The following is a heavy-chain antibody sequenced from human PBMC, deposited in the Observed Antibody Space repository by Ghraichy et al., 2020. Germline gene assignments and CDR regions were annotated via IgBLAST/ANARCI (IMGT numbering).Heavy chain of an antibody. CDR2: MNPNSGNT. J-gene: IGHJ6*02. CDR1: GYTFTSYD. V-gene: IGHV1-8*01. D-gene: IGHD4-17*01. Sequence: ASVKVSCKASGYTFTSYDINWVRQATGQGLEWMGWMNPNSGNTGYAQKFQGRVTMTRNTSISTAYMELSSLRSEDTAVYYCARSGTVTKLYYYGMDVWGQGTTVTVSS. CDR3: ARSGTVTKLYYYGMDV.